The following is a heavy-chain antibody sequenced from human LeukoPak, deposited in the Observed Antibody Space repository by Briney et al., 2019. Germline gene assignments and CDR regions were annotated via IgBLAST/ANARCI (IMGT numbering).Heavy chain of an antibody. V-gene: IGHV4-59*11. CDR3: ARVNLWFVELIYGMDV. CDR2: IYYSGST. D-gene: IGHD3-10*01. Sequence: PSETLSLTCTVSGGSISSHYWSWIRQPPGKGLEWIGYIYYSGSTNYNPSLKSRVTISVDTSKNKFSLKLSSVTAADTAVYYCARVNLWFVELIYGMDVWGQGTTVTVSS. CDR1: GGSISSHY. J-gene: IGHJ6*02.